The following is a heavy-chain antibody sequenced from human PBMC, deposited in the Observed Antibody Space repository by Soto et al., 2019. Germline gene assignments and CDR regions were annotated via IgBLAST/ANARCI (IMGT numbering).Heavy chain of an antibody. J-gene: IGHJ5*02. CDR2: IYATGTT. CDR1: GASISGFY. D-gene: IGHD1-7*01. V-gene: IGHV4-4*07. CDR3: VRDGTKTLRDWFDP. Sequence: SENLSLTCTVSGASISGFYWSWIRKSAGKGLEWIGRIYATGTTDYNPSLKSRVMMSVDTSKKQFSLKLRSVTAADTAVYYCVRDGTKTLRDWFDPWGQGISVPVS.